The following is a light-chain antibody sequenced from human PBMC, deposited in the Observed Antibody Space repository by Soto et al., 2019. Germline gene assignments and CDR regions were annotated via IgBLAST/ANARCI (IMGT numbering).Light chain of an antibody. CDR2: AVS. Sequence: QSALTQPRSVSGSPGQSVTISCTGTSGDIGTYDHVSWYQQHPGKAPKLIIYAVSKRPSGVPDRFSGSKSGITASLTISGLQADDEADCYCSSYAGSYIYVFATGTKVTVL. CDR1: SGDIGTYDH. CDR3: SSYAGSYIYV. J-gene: IGLJ1*01. V-gene: IGLV2-11*01.